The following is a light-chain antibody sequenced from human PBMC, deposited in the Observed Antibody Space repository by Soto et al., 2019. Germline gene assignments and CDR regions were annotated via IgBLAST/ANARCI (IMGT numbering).Light chain of an antibody. CDR3: QQLRSYPLT. J-gene: IGKJ4*01. Sequence: DIQLTQSPSFLSTSVGDRVTITCRASQGINNYLAWYQQKPGKAPNLLIYAASTLQSGVPSRFSGSGSGTEVTLTISSLQPEDFATYYCQQLRSYPLTFGGGTKVEIK. CDR2: AAS. CDR1: QGINNY. V-gene: IGKV1-9*01.